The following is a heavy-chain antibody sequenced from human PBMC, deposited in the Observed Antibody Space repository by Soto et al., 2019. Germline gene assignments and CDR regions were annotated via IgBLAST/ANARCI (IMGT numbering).Heavy chain of an antibody. V-gene: IGHV3-53*01. CDR2: IYSGGST. CDR3: AIGLYNWNYLAYGMYF. Sequence: GESLRLACPASGFTVSSNYMSWVRQAPGKGLEWVSVIYSGGSTYYADSVKGRFTISSDNSKHTLYLQMNSLRAEDTAVYYCAIGLYNWNYLAYGMYFWGQGTTVTVSS. J-gene: IGHJ6*02. D-gene: IGHD1-7*01. CDR1: GFTVSSNY.